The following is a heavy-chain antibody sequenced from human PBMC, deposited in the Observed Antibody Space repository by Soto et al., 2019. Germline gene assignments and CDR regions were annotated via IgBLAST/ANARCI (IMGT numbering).Heavy chain of an antibody. CDR2: INHDGTTA. Sequence: VGSLRLSCAASGFTFSNSWMHWVRQVPGKGLVWVSGINHDGTTAYYADSVKGRFTISRDSAKNTLYLQMNSLRAEDTAVYYCGTVFEFWGLGTLVTVSS. CDR3: GTVFEF. CDR1: GFTFSNSW. V-gene: IGHV3-74*01. J-gene: IGHJ4*02.